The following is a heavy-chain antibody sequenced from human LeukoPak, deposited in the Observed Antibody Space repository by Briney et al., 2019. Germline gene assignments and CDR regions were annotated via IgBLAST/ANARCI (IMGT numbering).Heavy chain of an antibody. V-gene: IGHV1-69*05. CDR2: IVPTIGTA. D-gene: IGHD6-19*01. J-gene: IGHJ4*02. Sequence: GASVKVSCKTSGGSFSSFAITWVRQAPGQGLEWMGRIVPTIGTANYTQKFQDRVSITTDESTSTVYMELSSLRSDDTAVYYCTIALAAFPLFDHWGQGTLVIVSS. CDR3: TIALAAFPLFDH. CDR1: GGSFSSFA.